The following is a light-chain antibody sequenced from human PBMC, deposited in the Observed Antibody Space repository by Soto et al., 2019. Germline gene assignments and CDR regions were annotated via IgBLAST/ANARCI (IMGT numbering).Light chain of an antibody. V-gene: IGKV3-15*01. CDR1: QYVSSN. CDR3: QHYYSWPPWT. Sequence: EIVMTQSPATLSVSPGETATLSCRASQYVSSNLAWYQQKPGQAPRLLTYGASTRATAVPARFSGSGSGTEFTLTIGSLQSEDFAVYYCQHYYSWPPWTFGQGTKVEIK. CDR2: GAS. J-gene: IGKJ1*01.